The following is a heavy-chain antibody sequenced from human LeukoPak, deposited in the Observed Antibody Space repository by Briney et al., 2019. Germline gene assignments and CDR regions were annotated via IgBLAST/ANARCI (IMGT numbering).Heavy chain of an antibody. D-gene: IGHD4-17*01. CDR2: IIPIFGTA. V-gene: IGHV1-69*05. CDR3: ASHDYGDHVGAFDI. J-gene: IGHJ3*02. CDR1: GGTFSSYA. Sequence: GASVKVSCKASGGTFSSYAISWVRQAPGQGREWMGGIIPIFGTANYAQKFQGRVTITTDESTSTAYMELSSLRSEDTAVYYCASHDYGDHVGAFDIWGQGTMVTVSS.